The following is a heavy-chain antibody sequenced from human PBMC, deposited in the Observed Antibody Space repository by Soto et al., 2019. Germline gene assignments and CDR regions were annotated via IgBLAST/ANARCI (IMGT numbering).Heavy chain of an antibody. J-gene: IGHJ6*03. Sequence: SETLSLTCAVSSGSISSSNWWSWVRQPPGKGLEWIGEIYHSGSTNYNPSLKSRVTISVDKSKNQFSLKLSSVTAADTAVYYCARAGGKTGTYASLYYYYMDVWGKGTTVTVSS. CDR2: IYHSGST. V-gene: IGHV4-4*02. D-gene: IGHD1-7*01. CDR3: ARAGGKTGTYASLYYYYMDV. CDR1: SGSISSSNW.